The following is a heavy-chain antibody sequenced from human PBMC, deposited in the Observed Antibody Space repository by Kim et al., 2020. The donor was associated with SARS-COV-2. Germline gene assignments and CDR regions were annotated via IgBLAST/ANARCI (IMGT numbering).Heavy chain of an antibody. J-gene: IGHJ4*02. CDR1: GFTFSSYG. CDR3: AKGSRDIVATDFDY. D-gene: IGHD5-12*01. V-gene: IGHV3-30*18. CDR2: ISYDGSNK. Sequence: GGSLRLSCAASGFTFSSYGMHWVRQAPGKGLEWVAVISYDGSNKYYADSVKGRFTISRDNSKNTLYLQMNSLRAEDTAVYYCAKGSRDIVATDFDYWGQGTLVTVSS.